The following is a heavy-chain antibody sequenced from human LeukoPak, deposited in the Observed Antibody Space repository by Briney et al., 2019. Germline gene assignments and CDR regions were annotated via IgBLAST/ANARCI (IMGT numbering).Heavy chain of an antibody. Sequence: GGSLRLSCAASGFIFSQYSMNWVRQAPGKGLEWVSHIRSSSETFYADSVKGRFTISRDNSKNTLYLQMNSLRSEDTAVYYCARGDLVYYYDSSGYEPPYDYWGQGTLVTVSS. CDR3: ARGDLVYYYDSSGYEPPYDY. J-gene: IGHJ4*02. CDR2: IRSSSET. D-gene: IGHD3-22*01. CDR1: GFIFSQYS. V-gene: IGHV3-48*01.